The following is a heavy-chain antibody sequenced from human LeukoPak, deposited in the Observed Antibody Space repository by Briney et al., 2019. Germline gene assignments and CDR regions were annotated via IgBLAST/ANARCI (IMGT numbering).Heavy chain of an antibody. CDR1: GFTFSSYA. CDR2: ISSNGGST. D-gene: IGHD3-3*01. V-gene: IGHV3-64*01. J-gene: IGHJ4*02. CDR3: ARGVTIFGVVTALNY. Sequence: GGSLRLSCAASGFTFSSYAMHWVRQAPGKGLEYVSAISSNGGSTYYANSVKGGFTISRDNSKNTLYLQMGSLRAEDMAVYYCARGVTIFGVVTALNYWGQGTLVTVSS.